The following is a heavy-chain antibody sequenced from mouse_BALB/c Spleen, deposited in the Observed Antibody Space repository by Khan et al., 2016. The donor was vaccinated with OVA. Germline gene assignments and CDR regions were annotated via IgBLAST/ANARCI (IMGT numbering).Heavy chain of an antibody. V-gene: IGHV1-63*02. D-gene: IGHD3-1*01. CDR3: ARRGAARATWDYFDY. CDR2: IFPGGGYT. J-gene: IGHJ2*01. Sequence: QVQLQQSGAELVRPGTSVKMSCKAAGYTFTNYWIGWVKQRPGHGLEWIGDIFPGGGYTNYNEKFKGKATLTADTSSSTAYMQLSSLTSEDSAIYYWARRGAARATWDYFDYWGQGTTITVSS. CDR1: GYTFTNYW.